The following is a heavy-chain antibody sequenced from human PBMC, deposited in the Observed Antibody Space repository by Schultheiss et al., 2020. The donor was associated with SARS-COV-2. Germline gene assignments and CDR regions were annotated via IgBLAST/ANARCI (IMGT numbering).Heavy chain of an antibody. V-gene: IGHV2-70*04. J-gene: IGHJ4*02. Sequence: QTLSLTCTFSGFSLSTIGMRVSWIRQPPGKALEWLARIDWDDDKLYSTSLKTRLTISKDTSKNQVVLTMTNMDPVDTATYYCARINAALYFDNWGQGILVTVSS. D-gene: IGHD6-25*01. CDR3: ARINAALYFDN. CDR2: IDWDDDK. CDR1: GFSLSTIGMR.